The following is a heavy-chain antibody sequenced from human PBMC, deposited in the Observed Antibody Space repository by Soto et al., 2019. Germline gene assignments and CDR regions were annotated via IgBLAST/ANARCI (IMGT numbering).Heavy chain of an antibody. CDR2: IYYSGKT. CDR1: GGSINNAGYY. J-gene: IGHJ4*01. V-gene: IGHV4-31*03. D-gene: IGHD6-19*01. CDR3: ARADWSGWIDY. Sequence: QVQLQESGPGLVKPSQTLSLTCTVSGGSINNAGYYWTWIRQHPRKGLEWIGYIYYSGKTFYNPSLKSRVSISVDTSKNQCSLNLTSFTAADRAVFYCARADWSGWIDYWGHGTLVTVSS.